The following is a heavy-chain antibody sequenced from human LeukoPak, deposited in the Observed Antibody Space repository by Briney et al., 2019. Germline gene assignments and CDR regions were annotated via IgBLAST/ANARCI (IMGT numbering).Heavy chain of an antibody. V-gene: IGHV3-23*01. CDR1: GFTFSSYA. J-gene: IGHJ4*02. D-gene: IGHD3-22*01. CDR2: ISGSGDNT. CDR3: AKGSYYDSSGSFYFDY. Sequence: SGGSLRLSCAASGFTFSSYAMSWVRQAPGKGLKWVSGISGSGDNTYYADSVKGRFTISRDNSKNTLYVQVNSLGTEDTAAYYCAKGSYYDSSGSFYFDYWGQGTLVTVSS.